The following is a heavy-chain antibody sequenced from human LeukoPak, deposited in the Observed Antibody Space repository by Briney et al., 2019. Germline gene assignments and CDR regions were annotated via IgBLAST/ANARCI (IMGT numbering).Heavy chain of an antibody. CDR2: IYYSGST. V-gene: IGHV4-59*01. Sequence: SETLSLTCTVSGGSISSYYWSWIRQPPGKGLEWIGYIYYSGSTNYNPSLKSRVTISVDTSKNQFSLKLSSVTAADTAVYYCARGGGGSYYREFDYWGQGTLVTVSS. CDR1: GGSISSYY. CDR3: ARGGGGSYYREFDY. D-gene: IGHD1-26*01. J-gene: IGHJ4*02.